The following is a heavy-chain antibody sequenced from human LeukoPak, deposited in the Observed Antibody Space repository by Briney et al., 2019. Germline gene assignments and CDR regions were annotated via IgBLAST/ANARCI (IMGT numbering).Heavy chain of an antibody. Sequence: TSETLSLTCAVYGGSFSGYYWSWIRQPPGKGLEWIGEINHSGSTNYNPSLKSRVTISVDTSKNQFSLKLSSVTAADTAVYYCARGQVGYCSSTSCAKGIAVAAYFDYWGQGTLVTVSS. CDR3: ARGQVGYCSSTSCAKGIAVAAYFDY. CDR1: GGSFSGYY. J-gene: IGHJ4*02. D-gene: IGHD2-2*01. CDR2: INHSGST. V-gene: IGHV4-34*01.